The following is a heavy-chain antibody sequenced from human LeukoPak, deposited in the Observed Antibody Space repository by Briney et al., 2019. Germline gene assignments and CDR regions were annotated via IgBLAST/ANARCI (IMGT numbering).Heavy chain of an antibody. V-gene: IGHV4-39*07. J-gene: IGHJ4*02. CDR1: GGSISSSSYY. D-gene: IGHD6-19*01. CDR3: ASYSSGETSFDY. CDR2: IYHSGST. Sequence: SETLSLTCTVSGGSISSSSYYWGWIRQPPGKGLEWIGSIYHSGSTYYNPSLKSRVTISVDTSKNQFSLKLSSVTAADTAVYYCASYSSGETSFDYWGQGTLVTVSS.